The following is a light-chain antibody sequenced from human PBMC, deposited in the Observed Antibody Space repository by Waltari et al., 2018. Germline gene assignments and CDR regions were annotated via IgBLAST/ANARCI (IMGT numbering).Light chain of an antibody. Sequence: DSQMTQSPSSLSASVGDRVHITCRASESIINYLNWYQQKPGKAPKLLIYAAVSLQSGVPSGFSGSGSGTDFTLTISSLQVADFATYYCQQSYNTPYTFGQGTKLDIK. CDR2: AAV. CDR3: QQSYNTPYT. J-gene: IGKJ2*01. CDR1: ESIINY. V-gene: IGKV1-39*01.